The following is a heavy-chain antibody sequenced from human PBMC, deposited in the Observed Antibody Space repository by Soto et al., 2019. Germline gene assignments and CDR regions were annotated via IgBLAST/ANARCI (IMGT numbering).Heavy chain of an antibody. Sequence: ASVKVSCKASGYTFTGYYMHWVRQAPGQGLEWMGWINPNSGGTNYAQKFQGWVTMTRDTSISTAYMELSRLRSDDTAVYYCARAQYRGYDCDYWGQGTLVTVSS. V-gene: IGHV1-2*04. D-gene: IGHD5-12*01. CDR2: INPNSGGT. CDR1: GYTFTGYY. CDR3: ARAQYRGYDCDY. J-gene: IGHJ4*02.